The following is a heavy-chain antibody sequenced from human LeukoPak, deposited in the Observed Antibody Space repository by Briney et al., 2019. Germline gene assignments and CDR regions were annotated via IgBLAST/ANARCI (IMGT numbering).Heavy chain of an antibody. CDR3: ARGQNLRVGAPPGY. Sequence: ASVKVSCKASGYTFTGYYMHWVRQAPGQGLEGMGWINPNSGGTNDAQKFQGRVTMTRDTSISTAYMELSRLRSDDTAVYYCARGQNLRVGAPPGYWGQGTLVTVSS. J-gene: IGHJ4*02. V-gene: IGHV1-2*02. D-gene: IGHD1-26*01. CDR2: INPNSGGT. CDR1: GYTFTGYY.